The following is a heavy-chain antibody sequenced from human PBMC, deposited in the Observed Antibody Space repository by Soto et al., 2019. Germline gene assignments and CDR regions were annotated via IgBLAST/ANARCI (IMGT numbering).Heavy chain of an antibody. D-gene: IGHD3-3*01. CDR1: GFTFSSYA. Sequence: GGSLRLSCAASGFTFSSYAMHWVRQAPGKGLEWVAVISYDGSNKYYADSVKGRFTISRDNSKNTLYLQMNSLRAEDTAVYYCAREDEGGSWSGYYTGGYYGMDVWGQGTTVTVSS. CDR3: AREDEGGSWSGYYTGGYYGMDV. J-gene: IGHJ6*02. CDR2: ISYDGSNK. V-gene: IGHV3-30-3*01.